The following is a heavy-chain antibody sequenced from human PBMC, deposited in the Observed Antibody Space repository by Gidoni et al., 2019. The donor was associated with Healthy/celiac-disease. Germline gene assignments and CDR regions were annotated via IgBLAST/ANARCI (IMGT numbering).Heavy chain of an antibody. J-gene: IGHJ4*02. D-gene: IGHD5-12*01. CDR3: ATVEMATITGGVGY. Sequence: QVQLVQSGAEVKKPGASVQVSCKVSVYTPTELSMRWVRQAPGKGLEWMGGLDPEGGKTIYAQKFQGRVTMTEDTSTDTAYMELSSLRSEDTAVYYCATVEMATITGGVGYWGQGTLVTVSS. CDR1: VYTPTELS. CDR2: LDPEGGKT. V-gene: IGHV1-24*01.